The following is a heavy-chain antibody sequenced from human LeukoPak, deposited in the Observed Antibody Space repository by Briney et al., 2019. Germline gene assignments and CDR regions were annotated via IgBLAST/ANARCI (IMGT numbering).Heavy chain of an antibody. CDR3: ARQGYYDSSGLFDY. J-gene: IGHJ4*02. D-gene: IGHD3-22*01. CDR1: GGTFSSYA. Sequence: SVKVSCKASGGTFSSYAISWVRQAPGQELEWMGGIIPIFGTANYAQKFQGRVTITTDESTSTAYMELSSLRSEDTAVYYCARQGYYDSSGLFDYWGQGTLVTVSS. CDR2: IIPIFGTA. V-gene: IGHV1-69*05.